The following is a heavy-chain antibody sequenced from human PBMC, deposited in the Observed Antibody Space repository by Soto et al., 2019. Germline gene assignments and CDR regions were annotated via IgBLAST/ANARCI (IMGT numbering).Heavy chain of an antibody. D-gene: IGHD6-13*01. CDR2: VYYTGTT. CDR3: ASELAAVPRAFDY. Sequence: SETLSLTCTVSGGSISSYFYIWVRQPPGKGLEWMGSVYYTGTTDYNPSLKSRVTISVDTSKTQFSLNLRAVTAADTAVYYCASELAAVPRAFDYWGRGTLVTVSS. J-gene: IGHJ4*02. V-gene: IGHV4-59*01. CDR1: GGSISSYF.